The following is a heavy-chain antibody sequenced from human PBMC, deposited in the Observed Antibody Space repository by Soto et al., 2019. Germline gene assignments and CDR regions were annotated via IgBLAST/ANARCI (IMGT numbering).Heavy chain of an antibody. CDR3: ATGRSTSWDLGGY. Sequence: GASVKVSCKASGYTFTSYGISWVRQAPGQGLEWMGGFDPEDGETIYAQKFQGRVTMTEDTSTDTAYMELSSLRSEDTAVYYCATGRSTSWDLGGYWGQGTLVTVSS. CDR2: FDPEDGET. V-gene: IGHV1-24*01. D-gene: IGHD2-2*01. J-gene: IGHJ4*02. CDR1: GYTFTSYG.